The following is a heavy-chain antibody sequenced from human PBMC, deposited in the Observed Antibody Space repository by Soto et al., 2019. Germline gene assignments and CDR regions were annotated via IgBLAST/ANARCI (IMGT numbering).Heavy chain of an antibody. CDR1: GYTFTSYG. V-gene: IGHV1-18*01. D-gene: IGHD3-9*01. Sequence: ASVKVSCKASGYTFTSYGISWVRQAPGQGLEWMGWISAYNGNTNYAQKLQGRVTMTTDTSTSTAYMELRSLRSDDTAVYYCARVELRYFDWFPQYYYYYYGMDVWGQGTAVTVSS. CDR2: ISAYNGNT. CDR3: ARVELRYFDWFPQYYYYYYGMDV. J-gene: IGHJ6*02.